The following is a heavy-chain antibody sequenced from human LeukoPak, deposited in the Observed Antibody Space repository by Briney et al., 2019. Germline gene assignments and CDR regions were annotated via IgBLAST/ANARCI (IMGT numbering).Heavy chain of an antibody. Sequence: GGSLRLSCAASGFTVSSNYMSWVRQAPGKGLEWVSVIYSGGSTYYADSVKGRFTISRDNSKNTLYLQMNSLRAEDTAVYYCATTYYDFWGGPNDAFDIWGQRTMVTVSS. CDR3: ATTYYDFWGGPNDAFDI. CDR1: GFTVSSNY. J-gene: IGHJ3*02. CDR2: IYSGGST. V-gene: IGHV3-66*02. D-gene: IGHD3-3*01.